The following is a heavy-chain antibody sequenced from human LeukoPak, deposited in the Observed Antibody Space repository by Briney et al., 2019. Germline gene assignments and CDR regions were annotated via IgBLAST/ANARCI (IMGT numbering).Heavy chain of an antibody. CDR2: IYYSGST. CDR1: GGSISSSSYY. V-gene: IGHV4-39*01. J-gene: IGHJ4*02. D-gene: IGHD4-23*01. Sequence: PSETLSLTCTVSGGSISSSSYYWGWIRQPPGKGLEWIGSIYYSGSTYYNPSLKSRVTVSVDTSKNQFSLKLSSVTAADTAVYYCARLATVVTPGGDGVDYWGQGTLVTVSS. CDR3: ARLATVVTPGGDGVDY.